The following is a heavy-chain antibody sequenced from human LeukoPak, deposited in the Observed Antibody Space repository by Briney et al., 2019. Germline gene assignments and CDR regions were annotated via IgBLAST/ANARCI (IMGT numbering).Heavy chain of an antibody. V-gene: IGHV1-2*04. CDR2: INPNSGGT. Sequence: ASVKVSCKASGYTFTGYYMHWVRQAPGQGLEWMGWINPNSGGTNYAQKFQGWVTMTRDTSISTAYMELSRLRSDDTAVYYCARSIAAAQPDILDYWGQGTLVTVSS. CDR1: GYTFTGYY. J-gene: IGHJ4*02. D-gene: IGHD6-13*01. CDR3: ARSIAAAQPDILDY.